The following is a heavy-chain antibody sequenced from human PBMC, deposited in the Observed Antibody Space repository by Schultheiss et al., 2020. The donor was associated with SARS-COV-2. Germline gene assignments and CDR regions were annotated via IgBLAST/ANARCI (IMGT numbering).Heavy chain of an antibody. Sequence: GGSLRLSCAAAGFTFSSYGMHWVRQAPGKGLEWVAVISYDGSNKYYADSVKGRFTISRDNSKNTVYLQMNSLRAEDTAVYYCAKDTVGGTYPFFDYWGQGTLVTVSS. CDR3: AKDTVGGTYPFFDY. J-gene: IGHJ4*02. D-gene: IGHD1-7*01. CDR1: GFTFSSYG. V-gene: IGHV3-30*18. CDR2: ISYDGSNK.